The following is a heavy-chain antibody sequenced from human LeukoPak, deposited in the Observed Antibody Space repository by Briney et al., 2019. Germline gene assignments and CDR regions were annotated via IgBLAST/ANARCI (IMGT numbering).Heavy chain of an antibody. Sequence: GSLRLSFAASGFTFSSYEMNWVRQAPGKGVGWVSYIISSGSTIYYADSVKGRFTISRDNAKNSLYLQMNSLRAEDTAVYYCAELGITMIGGVWGKGTTVTISS. V-gene: IGHV3-48*03. D-gene: IGHD3-10*02. CDR3: AELGITMIGGV. CDR1: GFTFSSYE. CDR2: IISSGSTI. J-gene: IGHJ6*04.